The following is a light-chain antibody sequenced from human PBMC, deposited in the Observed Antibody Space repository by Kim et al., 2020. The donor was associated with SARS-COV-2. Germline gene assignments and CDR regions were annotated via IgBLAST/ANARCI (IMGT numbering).Light chain of an antibody. CDR3: QQSYGTPRT. Sequence: DIQMTQSPSSLSASVGDRVTITCRASQSISTYLNWYQQKPGKAPNLLIFAASSLQSGVPSRFSGSGSGTDFTLTINSLQPEDFATYYCQQSYGTPRTFGQGTKVDSK. CDR2: AAS. J-gene: IGKJ1*01. V-gene: IGKV1-39*01. CDR1: QSISTY.